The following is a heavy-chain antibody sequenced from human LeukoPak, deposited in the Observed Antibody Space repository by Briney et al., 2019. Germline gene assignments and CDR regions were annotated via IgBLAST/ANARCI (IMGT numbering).Heavy chain of an antibody. J-gene: IGHJ4*02. V-gene: IGHV3-21*06. Sequence: PGGSLRLSCTASGFPSSSYAMTWVRQAPGRGPEWVSSISSNSKHVYYADSVRGRFTISRDNAKSSLYLQMDSLRVEDTAVYYCARGHSGYDLGDYWGQGTLVTVSS. CDR2: ISSNSKHV. CDR3: ARGHSGYDLGDY. CDR1: GFPSSSYA. D-gene: IGHD5-12*01.